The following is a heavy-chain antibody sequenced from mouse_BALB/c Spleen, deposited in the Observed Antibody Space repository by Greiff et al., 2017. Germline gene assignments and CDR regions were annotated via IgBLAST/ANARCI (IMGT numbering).Heavy chain of an antibody. V-gene: IGHV5-17*02. CDR3: ARDYGDSDCYFEV. CDR2: ISSGSSTI. Sequence: EVQRVESGGGLVQPGGSRKLSCAASGFTFSSFGMHWVRQAPEKGLEWVAYISSGSSTIYYADTVKGRFTISRDNTKNTLFLQMTRLRSEDTAMYYCARDYGDSDCYFEVWGAGTTVTVSS. CDR1: GFTFSSFG. D-gene: IGHD2-13*01. J-gene: IGHJ1*01.